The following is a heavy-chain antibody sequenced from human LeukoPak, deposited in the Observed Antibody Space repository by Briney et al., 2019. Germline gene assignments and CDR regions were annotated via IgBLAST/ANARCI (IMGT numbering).Heavy chain of an antibody. J-gene: IGHJ4*02. D-gene: IGHD4-17*01. CDR3: ARAQTGYGDYALDY. CDR1: GGSFSGYY. V-gene: IGHV4-34*01. CDR2: INHSGST. Sequence: PSETLSLTCAVYGGSFSGYYWSWIRQPPGRGLEWIGEINHSGSTNYDPSLKSRVTISADTSKNQFSLRLSSVTAADTAVYYCARAQTGYGDYALDYWGQGTLVTVSS.